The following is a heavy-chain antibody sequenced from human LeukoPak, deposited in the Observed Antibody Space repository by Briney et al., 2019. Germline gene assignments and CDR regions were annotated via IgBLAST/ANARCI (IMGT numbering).Heavy chain of an antibody. Sequence: SQTLSLTCAIFGDSVSSNSAAWNWIRQSPSGGLEWLGRTYYRSKWYNGYAVSVKSRITIKPDTSKNQFSLQLNSVTPDDTAVYYCARVVGREVDYWGQGTLVTVSS. V-gene: IGHV6-1*01. CDR1: GDSVSSNSAA. CDR3: ARVVGREVDY. D-gene: IGHD1-26*01. J-gene: IGHJ4*02. CDR2: TYYRSKWYN.